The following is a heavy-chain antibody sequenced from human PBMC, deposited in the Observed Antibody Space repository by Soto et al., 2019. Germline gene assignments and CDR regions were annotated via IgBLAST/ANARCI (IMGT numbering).Heavy chain of an antibody. Sequence: EVQLLESGGGLVQPGGSLRLSCAASGFTFSSYAMSWVRQAPGKGLEWVSAISGSGGSTYYADSVKGRFTISRDNSKNTLYLQMNSLRAEDTAVYYCARGPGSYYYDSSGSWYWGQGTLVTVSS. CDR3: ARGPGSYYYDSSGSWY. V-gene: IGHV3-23*01. J-gene: IGHJ4*02. D-gene: IGHD3-22*01. CDR1: GFTFSSYA. CDR2: ISGSGGST.